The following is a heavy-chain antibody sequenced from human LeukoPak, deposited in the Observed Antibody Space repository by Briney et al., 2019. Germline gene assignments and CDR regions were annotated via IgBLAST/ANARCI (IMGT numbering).Heavy chain of an antibody. J-gene: IGHJ6*02. V-gene: IGHV4-59*01. CDR3: ARVQYYYYGMDV. Sequence: NASETLSLTCTVSGGSISSYYWSWIRQPPGKGLEWAGYIYYNGSTNYNPSLKSRVTISVDTSKNQFSLKLSSVTAADTAVYYCARVQYYYYGMDVWGQGTTVTVSS. CDR1: GGSISSYY. CDR2: IYYNGST.